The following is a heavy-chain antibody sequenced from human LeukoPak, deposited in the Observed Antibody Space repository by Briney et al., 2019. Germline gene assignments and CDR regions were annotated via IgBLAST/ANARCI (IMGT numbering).Heavy chain of an antibody. CDR1: GFTFSSYS. D-gene: IGHD1-26*01. Sequence: GGSLRLSCAASGFTFSSYSMNWVRQAPGKGLEWVSSISSSSSYIYYADSVKGRFTISRDNSKNTLYLQMNSLRAEDTAIYYCAKGDGSSLAYYYGMDVWGQGTTVTVSS. CDR2: ISSSSSYI. J-gene: IGHJ6*02. CDR3: AKGDGSSLAYYYGMDV. V-gene: IGHV3-21*04.